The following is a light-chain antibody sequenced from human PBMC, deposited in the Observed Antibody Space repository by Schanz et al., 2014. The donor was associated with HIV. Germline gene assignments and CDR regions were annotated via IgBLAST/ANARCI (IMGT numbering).Light chain of an antibody. CDR1: QSVSSSS. J-gene: IGKJ2*01. CDR3: QQADSLYT. V-gene: IGKV3-20*01. Sequence: EIVLTQSPGTLSLSPGERATLSCRASQSVSSSSLVWYQQKPGQAPRLLIYAASSRDTGIPDRFSGSGSGADFTLTISRLEPEDFATYYCQQADSLYTFGQGTKLEI. CDR2: AAS.